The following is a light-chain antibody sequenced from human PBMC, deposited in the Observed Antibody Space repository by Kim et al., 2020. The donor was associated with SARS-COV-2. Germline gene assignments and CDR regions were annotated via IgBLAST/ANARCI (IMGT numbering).Light chain of an antibody. CDR3: SSYTRSGTLYVV. Sequence: SITISFAGSSSDIGDYKYVSWYQQHPGKAPKLIISAVSDRPSGISNRFSGSKSGNTASLTISRLQAEDEADYYCSSYTRSGTLYVVFGGGTQLTVL. V-gene: IGLV2-14*04. CDR2: AVS. J-gene: IGLJ3*02. CDR1: SSDIGDYKY.